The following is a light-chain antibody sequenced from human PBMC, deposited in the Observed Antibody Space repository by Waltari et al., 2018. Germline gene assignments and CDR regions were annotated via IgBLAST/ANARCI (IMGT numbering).Light chain of an antibody. CDR1: QGISSR. J-gene: IGKJ1*01. Sequence: DIQMTQSPSSVSASVGDRVTLTCLASQGISSRLAWYQQKPGKAPKLLIYDASSLHSGVASSVSGSGSGTEVTLTISSMQPEDFATYYCQQVDSVPRTFGQGTKVEVK. V-gene: IGKV1-12*01. CDR2: DAS. CDR3: QQVDSVPRT.